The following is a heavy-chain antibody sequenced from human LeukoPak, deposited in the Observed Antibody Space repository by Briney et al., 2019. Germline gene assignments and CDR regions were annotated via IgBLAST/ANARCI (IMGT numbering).Heavy chain of an antibody. CDR3: ARGVGPRYFDL. J-gene: IGHJ2*01. V-gene: IGHV1-2*02. CDR1: GYTFTSYG. Sequence: GASVKVSCKASGYTFTSYGINWVRQAPGQGLEWMGWINPNSGGTNYAQKSQGRVTMTRDTSISTAYMELSRLRSDDTAVYYCARGVGPRYFDLWGRGTLVTVSS. D-gene: IGHD1-26*01. CDR2: INPNSGGT.